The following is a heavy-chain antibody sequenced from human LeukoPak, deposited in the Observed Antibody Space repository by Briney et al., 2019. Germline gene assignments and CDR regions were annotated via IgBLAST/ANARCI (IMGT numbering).Heavy chain of an antibody. V-gene: IGHV3-21*01. Sequence: GGSLRLSCAASGFTFSSYTINWVRQAPGKGLEWVSYISAGSDYIYYADSVKGRFTISRDNAKNSLYLQMNSLRAEDTAVYYCAATYYDILTGDNWFDPWGQGTLVTVSS. CDR3: AATYYDILTGDNWFDP. D-gene: IGHD3-9*01. J-gene: IGHJ5*02. CDR2: ISAGSDYI. CDR1: GFTFSSYT.